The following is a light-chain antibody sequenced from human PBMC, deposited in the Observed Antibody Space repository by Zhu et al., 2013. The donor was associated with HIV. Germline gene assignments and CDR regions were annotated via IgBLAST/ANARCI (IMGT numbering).Light chain of an antibody. Sequence: DIQMTQSPSSLSASVGDRVTITCQASRDISNNLNWFQQKPGKAPRLLIYDASNLEAGVPSRFSGSGSETDFTLTISSLQAEDMATYYCQEYDILPLTFGGGTKVEIK. V-gene: IGKV1-33*01. CDR1: RDISNN. CDR2: DAS. CDR3: QEYDILPLT. J-gene: IGKJ4*01.